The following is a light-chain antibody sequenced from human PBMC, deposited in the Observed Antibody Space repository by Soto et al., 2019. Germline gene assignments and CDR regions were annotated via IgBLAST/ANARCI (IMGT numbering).Light chain of an antibody. CDR3: SSFTSSGTRV. J-gene: IGLJ1*01. CDR1: SSDVGGYNY. V-gene: IGLV2-14*01. CDR2: EVS. Sequence: QSALTQPASVSGSPGQSITISCTGTSSDVGGYNYVSWYQQHPGKAPKVMIYEVSNRPSGVSDRFSGSKSGNTASLTISGPQFEDEADYYCSSFTSSGTRVFGTGTKLTVL.